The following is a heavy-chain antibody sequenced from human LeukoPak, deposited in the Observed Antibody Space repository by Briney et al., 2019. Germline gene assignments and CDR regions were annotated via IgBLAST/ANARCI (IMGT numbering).Heavy chain of an antibody. CDR2: ISGSGGRT. Sequence: PGGSLRLSCAASGFTFSSYTMSWVRQAPGKGLEWVSTISGSGGRTYYADSVKGHFTFSRGNSKNTLYLQMDSLRAEDTAIYYCARVAVAGSNFDYWGQGTLVTVSS. D-gene: IGHD6-19*01. V-gene: IGHV3-23*01. CDR1: GFTFSSYT. CDR3: ARVAVAGSNFDY. J-gene: IGHJ4*02.